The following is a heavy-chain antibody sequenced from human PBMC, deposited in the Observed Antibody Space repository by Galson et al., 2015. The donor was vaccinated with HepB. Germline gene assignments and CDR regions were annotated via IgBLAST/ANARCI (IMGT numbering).Heavy chain of an antibody. CDR2: IYYSGNT. J-gene: IGHJ4*02. Sequence: DTLSLTCTVSGGSISSYYWSWIRQPPGKGLEWIGYIYYSGNTNYNPSLKSRVTISVDASNNQCSLKLSSVTGADTAVYYCARGLSGYSYGYYFDNWGQGTLVAVSS. CDR3: ARGLSGYSYGYYFDN. D-gene: IGHD5-18*01. CDR1: GGSISSYY. V-gene: IGHV4-59*01.